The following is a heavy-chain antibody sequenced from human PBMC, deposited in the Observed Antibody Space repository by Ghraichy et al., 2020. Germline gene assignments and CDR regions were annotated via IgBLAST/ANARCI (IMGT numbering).Heavy chain of an antibody. Sequence: SETLSLTCAVYGGSFSGYYWSWIRQPPGKGLEWIGEINHSGSTNYNPSLKSRVTISVDTSKNQFSLKLSSVTAADTAVYYCARPTRRTYSSGWYGLFDYWGQGTLVTVSS. V-gene: IGHV4-34*01. D-gene: IGHD6-19*01. CDR2: INHSGST. J-gene: IGHJ4*02. CDR3: ARPTRRTYSSGWYGLFDY. CDR1: GGSFSGYY.